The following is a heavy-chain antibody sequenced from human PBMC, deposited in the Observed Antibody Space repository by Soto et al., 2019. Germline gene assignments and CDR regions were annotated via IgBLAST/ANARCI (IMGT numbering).Heavy chain of an antibody. J-gene: IGHJ6*02. Sequence: EVQLVESGGGLVQPGRSLRLSCAASGFTFDDYAMHWVRQRPGRGLEWVSGITWNSDEIGYPDSVKGRFSISRDNAKKYLYLQMNSLRPDHTALYYCAASRGFDSSGYSGYYYGMDVWGQGTTVTVSS. V-gene: IGHV3-9*01. D-gene: IGHD3-22*01. CDR2: ITWNSDEI. CDR1: GFTFDDYA. CDR3: AASRGFDSSGYSGYYYGMDV.